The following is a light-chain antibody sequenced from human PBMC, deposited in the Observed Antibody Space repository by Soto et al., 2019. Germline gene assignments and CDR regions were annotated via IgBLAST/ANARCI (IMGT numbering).Light chain of an antibody. V-gene: IGKV1-33*01. CDR3: QQYDNLPLT. J-gene: IGKJ4*01. Sequence: DIQMTQSPSSLSASVGDRVTITCQASQDISNYLNWYQQKPGKAPKLLIYDASNLETGVPSRFSGSGSGTDFTFTISSLQPEDIATYYCQQYDNLPLTFGGVTKVDIK. CDR2: DAS. CDR1: QDISNY.